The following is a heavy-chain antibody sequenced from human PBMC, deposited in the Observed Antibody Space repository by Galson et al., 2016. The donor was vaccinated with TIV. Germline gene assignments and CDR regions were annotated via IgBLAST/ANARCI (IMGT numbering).Heavy chain of an antibody. V-gene: IGHV1-69*02. CDR1: GGTFISYT. J-gene: IGHJ4*02. CDR3: ARADSVDISSTEY. Sequence: SVKVSCKASGGTFISYTLSWVRQAPGQGLEWMGRIIPVLGMTNYARKFQGRVTITADRFTGTAYLELSSLKPGDTAVYYCARADSVDISSTEYWGQGTLVTASS. CDR2: IIPVLGMT. D-gene: IGHD3-9*01.